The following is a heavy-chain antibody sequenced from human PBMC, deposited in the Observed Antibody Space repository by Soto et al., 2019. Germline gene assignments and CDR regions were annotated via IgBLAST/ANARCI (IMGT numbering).Heavy chain of an antibody. J-gene: IGHJ6*02. CDR2: ISGSGGST. V-gene: IGHV3-23*01. D-gene: IGHD2-2*01. CDR3: AKDVEDQLPLRVYYYYGMDV. Sequence: QPGGSLRLSCAASGFTFSSYAMSWVRQAPGKGLEWVSAISGSGGSTYYADSVKGRFTISRDNSKNTLYLQMNSLRAEDTAVYYCAKDVEDQLPLRVYYYYGMDVWGQGTTVTVSS. CDR1: GFTFSSYA.